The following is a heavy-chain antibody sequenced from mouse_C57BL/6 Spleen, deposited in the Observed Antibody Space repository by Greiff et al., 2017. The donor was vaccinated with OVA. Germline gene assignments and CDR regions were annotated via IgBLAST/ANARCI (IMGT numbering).Heavy chain of an antibody. V-gene: IGHV1-5*01. CDR2: IYPGNSDT. J-gene: IGHJ1*03. Sequence: EVQLQQSGTVLARPGASVKMSCKTSGYTFTSYWMHWVKQRPGQGLEWIGAIYPGNSDTSYNQKFKGKAKLTAVTSASTAYMELSSLTNEDSAVYYCTSPLLLPRYFEVWGTGTTVTVSS. CDR1: GYTFTSYW. CDR3: TSPLLLPRYFEV. D-gene: IGHD2-10*01.